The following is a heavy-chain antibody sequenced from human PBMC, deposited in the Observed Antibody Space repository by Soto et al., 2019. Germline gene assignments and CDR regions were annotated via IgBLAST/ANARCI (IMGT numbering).Heavy chain of an antibody. CDR1: GFTFSRFS. J-gene: IGHJ6*02. CDR2: ISYDGSNT. V-gene: IGHV3-30-3*01. Sequence: GGSLRLSCAAAGFTFSRFSMHWVRQAPGKGLAWVAVISYDGSNTHYAESVKGRFNISRDDSKNTVYLQMNNLRGEDSAVYYCARDHGMFLSYYYYGMDVWGQGTTVTVSS. CDR3: ARDHGMFLSYYYYGMDV. D-gene: IGHD3-10*02.